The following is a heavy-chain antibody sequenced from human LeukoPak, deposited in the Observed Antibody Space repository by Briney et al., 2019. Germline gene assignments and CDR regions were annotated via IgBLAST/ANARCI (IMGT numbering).Heavy chain of an antibody. J-gene: IGHJ4*02. Sequence: SETLSLTCTVYGGSISNYYWSWIRQPPGKGLEWIGYIYYSGTTNYNPSLKSRVTISVDTSKNQFSLKLNSVTAADTAVYYCARGVYIAAAQYGYWGQGTLVTVSS. CDR2: IYYSGTT. D-gene: IGHD6-13*01. CDR1: GGSISNYY. V-gene: IGHV4-59*01. CDR3: ARGVYIAAAQYGY.